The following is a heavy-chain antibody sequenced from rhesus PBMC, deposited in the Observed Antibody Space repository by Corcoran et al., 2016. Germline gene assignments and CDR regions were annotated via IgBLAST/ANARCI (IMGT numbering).Heavy chain of an antibody. J-gene: IGHJ6*01. CDR3: ARGDSNYHYGLDS. Sequence: QVQLVQSGAEVKKPGSSVKVSCKASGYTFTDYYMHWVRQAPRQGLEWMGWINPYNGNTKYEQKFQGRVTITRDTSTSTAYMELSSLRSEDTAVYYCARGDSNYHYGLDSWGQGVVVTVSS. CDR2: INPYNGNT. CDR1: GYTFTDYY. V-gene: IGHV1S2*01. D-gene: IGHD4-23*01.